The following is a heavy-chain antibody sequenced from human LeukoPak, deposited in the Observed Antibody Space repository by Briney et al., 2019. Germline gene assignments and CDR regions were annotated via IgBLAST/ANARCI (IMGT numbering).Heavy chain of an antibody. CDR2: IKEEVREK. D-gene: IGHD2-21*01. V-gene: IGHV3-7*01. CDR1: GFTPSTAS. J-gene: IGHJ4*02. CDR3: ARDPSDCGADYRPRYYFDY. Sequence: GCLRLSCAASGFTPSTASTNWGRQAPRERQGRGSNIKEEVREKYNTHSAKGRFTISTDTTKNTLYLHINRARAQDTGVYYCARDPSDCGADYRPRYYFDYWGQGTLVTVSS.